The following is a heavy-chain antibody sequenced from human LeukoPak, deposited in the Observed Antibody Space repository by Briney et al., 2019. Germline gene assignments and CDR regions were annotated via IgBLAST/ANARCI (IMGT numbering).Heavy chain of an antibody. CDR1: GGSISSSSYY. D-gene: IGHD2-15*01. V-gene: IGHV4-39*01. J-gene: IGHJ4*02. Sequence: SETLSLTRTVSGGSISSSSYYWGWIRQPPGKGLEWIGSIYYSGSTYYNPSLKSRVTISVDTSKNQFSLKLSSVTAADTAVYYCARPKGYCSGGSCYQSFDYWGQGTLVTVSS. CDR2: IYYSGST. CDR3: ARPKGYCSGGSCYQSFDY.